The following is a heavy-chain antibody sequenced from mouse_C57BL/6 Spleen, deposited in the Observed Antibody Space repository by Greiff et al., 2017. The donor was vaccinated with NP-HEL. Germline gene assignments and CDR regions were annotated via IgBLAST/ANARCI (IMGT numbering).Heavy chain of an antibody. J-gene: IGHJ4*01. CDR3: ARDYGSSYDAMDY. D-gene: IGHD1-1*01. CDR2: IYPGDGDT. Sequence: VQLQQSGPELVKPGASVKISCKASGYAFSSSWMNWVKQRPGKGLEWIGRIYPGDGDTNYNGKFKGKATLTADKSSSTAYMQLSSLTSEDSAVYLCARDYGSSYDAMDYWGQGTSVTVSS. V-gene: IGHV1-82*01. CDR1: GYAFSSSW.